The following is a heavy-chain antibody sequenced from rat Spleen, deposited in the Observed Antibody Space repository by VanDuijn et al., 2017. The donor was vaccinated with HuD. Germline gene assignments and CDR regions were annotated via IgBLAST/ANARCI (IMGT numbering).Heavy chain of an antibody. CDR1: GHSITSSYR. Sequence: EVQLQESGPGPVKVSESLSLTCSVTGHSITSSYRWNWIRKFPGNKLEWMGYINSAGTTNYNPSLKSRISITRDTSKNQFFLQVNSVSSEDTATYYCTRDELGYYFDYWGQGVMVTVSS. V-gene: IGHV3-3*01. D-gene: IGHD4-6*01. CDR3: TRDELGYYFDY. CDR2: INSAGTT. J-gene: IGHJ2*01.